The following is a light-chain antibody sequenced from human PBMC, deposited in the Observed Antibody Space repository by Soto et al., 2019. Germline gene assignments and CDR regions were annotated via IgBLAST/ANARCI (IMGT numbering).Light chain of an antibody. CDR1: QSVSSSY. CDR2: DAS. J-gene: IGKJ1*01. V-gene: IGKV3-20*01. CDR3: QQYSSSPT. Sequence: EIVLTQSPGTLSLSPVEIATLSCRASQSVSSSYLAWYQQKPGQAPRLLIYDASSRATGIPDRFSGSGSGTDFTLTISRLEPEDFAVYFCQQYSSSPTFGQGPKVDI.